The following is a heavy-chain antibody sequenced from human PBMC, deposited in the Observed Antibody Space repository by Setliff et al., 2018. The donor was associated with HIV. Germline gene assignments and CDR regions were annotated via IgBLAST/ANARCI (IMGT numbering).Heavy chain of an antibody. D-gene: IGHD2-2*01. CDR2: IYHSGGT. Sequence: SETLSLTCAVSGYSISSGYYWGWIRQPPGKGLEWIGSIYHSGGTYDSPSLKSRVTISVDTSKNQFSLKLSSVTAADTAVYYCASSPAWRSDFGLHTFDYWGQGTLVTVSS. CDR1: GYSISSGYY. CDR3: ASSPAWRSDFGLHTFDY. V-gene: IGHV4-38-2*01. J-gene: IGHJ4*02.